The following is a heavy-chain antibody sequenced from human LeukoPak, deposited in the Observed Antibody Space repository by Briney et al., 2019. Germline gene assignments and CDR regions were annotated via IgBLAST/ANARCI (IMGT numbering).Heavy chain of an antibody. CDR1: GYTFTSYG. D-gene: IGHD5-18*01. CDR2: ISAYNGNT. V-gene: IGHV1-18*01. J-gene: IGHJ4*02. Sequence: AAVKVSCKASGYTFTSYGISWVRQPPGLGLEWMGWISAYNGNTNYAQKLQGRVTMTTDTSTSTAYMELRSLRSDDTAVYYCARQVDTTMALPDYWGQGTLVTVSS. CDR3: ARQVDTTMALPDY.